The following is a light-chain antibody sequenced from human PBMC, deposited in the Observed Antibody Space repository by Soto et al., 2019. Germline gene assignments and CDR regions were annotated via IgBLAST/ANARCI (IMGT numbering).Light chain of an antibody. V-gene: IGKV3-11*01. CDR2: DAS. CDR1: QSVSSY. CDR3: QQRSNWPWT. Sequence: VLTQSPGTLSLCPGERATLCCRASQSVSSYLAWYQQKPGQAPRLLIYDASNRATGIPARFSGSGSVTDFTLTISSLEPEDFAVYYCQQRSNWPWTFGQGTKVDIK. J-gene: IGKJ1*01.